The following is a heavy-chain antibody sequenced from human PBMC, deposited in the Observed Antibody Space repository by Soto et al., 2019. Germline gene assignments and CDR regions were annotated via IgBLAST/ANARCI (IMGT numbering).Heavy chain of an antibody. J-gene: IGHJ4*02. CDR1: GFTFSNYA. D-gene: IGHD3-22*01. V-gene: IGHV3-64D*06. CDR2: ITSNGDNT. Sequence: EVQLVESGGGLVQPGGSLRLSCSASGFTFSNYAIHWVRQAPGKGLEYVSSITSNGDNTYYADSVKGRFAISRDNSRNTLFLQMSSLRAEDTAVYYCVKPPGYYSDRSTYYSVWGQGTLVTVSS. CDR3: VKPPGYYSDRSTYYSV.